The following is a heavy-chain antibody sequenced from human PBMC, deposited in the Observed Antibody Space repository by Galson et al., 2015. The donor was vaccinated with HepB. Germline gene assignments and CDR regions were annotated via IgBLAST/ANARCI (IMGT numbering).Heavy chain of an antibody. CDR2: IRSKANSYAT. CDR1: GFTFSGSA. D-gene: IGHD4-17*01. J-gene: IGHJ4*02. Sequence: SLRLSCAASGFTFSGSAMHWVRQASGKGLEWVGRIRSKANSYATAYAASVKGRFTISRDDSKNTAYLQMNSLKTEDTAVYYCTPHDYGDPLGSYWGQGTLVTVSS. CDR3: TPHDYGDPLGSY. V-gene: IGHV3-73*01.